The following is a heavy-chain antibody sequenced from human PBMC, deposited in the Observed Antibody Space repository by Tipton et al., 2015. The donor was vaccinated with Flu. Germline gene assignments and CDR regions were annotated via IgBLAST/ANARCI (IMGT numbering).Heavy chain of an antibody. D-gene: IGHD6-6*01. Sequence: QMQLVQSGAEVKKPGASVKVSCKASGYTFTSYGISWVRQAPGQGLEWIGWISASNGNTNYEQKLQGRVTMTTDTSTSTAYMDLRSLRSDDTAVYYCAGSKSSSPLYGYGMDVWGQGTTVTVSS. J-gene: IGHJ6*02. CDR3: AGSKSSSPLYGYGMDV. V-gene: IGHV1-18*01. CDR1: GYTFTSYG. CDR2: ISASNGNT.